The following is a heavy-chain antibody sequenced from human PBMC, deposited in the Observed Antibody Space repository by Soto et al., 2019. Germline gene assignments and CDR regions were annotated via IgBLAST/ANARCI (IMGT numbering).Heavy chain of an antibody. CDR2: IYYSGTT. CDR1: GASISSSGHF. D-gene: IGHD1-26*01. V-gene: IGHV4-39*01. CDR3: ARRVFSGSGRDYFDN. J-gene: IGHJ4*02. Sequence: QLQLQESGPGLVKPSETLSLTCSVSGASISSSGHFWAWIRQPPGKGLEWLATIYYSGTTYYNPCLKSRLTVSVDTSKKQFSLKLSSVTASDTAVYFCARRVFSGSGRDYFDNWGQGSLVTVSS.